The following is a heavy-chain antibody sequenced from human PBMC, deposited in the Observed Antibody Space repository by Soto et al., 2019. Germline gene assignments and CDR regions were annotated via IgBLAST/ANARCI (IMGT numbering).Heavy chain of an antibody. V-gene: IGHV4-39*01. J-gene: IGHJ4*02. CDR1: GGSISSSSYY. CDR2: IYYSGST. CDR3: ASDGRYFDY. Sequence: SSETLSLTCTVSGGSISSSSYYWGWIRQPPGKGLEWIGSIYYSGSTYYNPSLKSRVTISVDTSKNQFSLKLSSVTAADTAVYYCASDGRYFDYWGQGTLVTVSS.